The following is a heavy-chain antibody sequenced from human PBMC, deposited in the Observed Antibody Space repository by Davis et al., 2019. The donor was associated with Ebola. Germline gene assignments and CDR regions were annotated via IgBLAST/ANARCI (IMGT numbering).Heavy chain of an antibody. CDR3: ARRVDGTTDFDY. CDR2: IYPGDSDT. J-gene: IGHJ4*02. CDR1: GYSFTTYW. Sequence: GESLKISCKVSGYSFTTYWIGWVRQMPGKGLEWMGIIYPGDSDTKYSPSFQGQVTISADKSISTAYLRWSSLKASDTAMYYCARRVDGTTDFDYWGQGTLVTVSS. V-gene: IGHV5-51*01. D-gene: IGHD1-7*01.